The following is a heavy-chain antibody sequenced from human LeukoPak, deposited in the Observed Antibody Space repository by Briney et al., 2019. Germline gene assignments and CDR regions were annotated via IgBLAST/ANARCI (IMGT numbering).Heavy chain of an antibody. D-gene: IGHD3-3*01. CDR2: IYNSGST. CDR3: ARTPSPPIWSGYWFYFDY. V-gene: IGHV4-61*02. CDR1: GGSISSGSYY. Sequence: SQTLSLTCTVSGGSISSGSYYWSWIRQPAGKGLEWIGRIYNSGSTNYNPSLKSRVTILVDTSKNQFSLKLSSVTAADTAVYYCARTPSPPIWSGYWFYFDYWGQGTLVTVSS. J-gene: IGHJ4*02.